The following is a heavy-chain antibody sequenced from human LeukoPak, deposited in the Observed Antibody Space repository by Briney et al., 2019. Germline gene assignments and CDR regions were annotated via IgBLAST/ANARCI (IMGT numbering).Heavy chain of an antibody. CDR1: GDSMSSYY. CDR3: ARGGPGFWSGTFDY. J-gene: IGHJ4*01. CDR2: ISYSGNT. D-gene: IGHD3-3*01. V-gene: IGHV4-59*01. Sequence: PSETLSLTCTISGDSMSSYYWSWIRQPPGKGLEWIGYISYSGNTDYNPSLKSRVTISVDASKIWFSLRLSSVTAADTAVYYCARGGPGFWSGTFDYWGQGTLVTVSS.